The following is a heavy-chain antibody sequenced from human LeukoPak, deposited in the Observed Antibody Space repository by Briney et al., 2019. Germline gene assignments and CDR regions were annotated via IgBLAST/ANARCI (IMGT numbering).Heavy chain of an antibody. J-gene: IGHJ4*02. V-gene: IGHV1-69*13. CDR2: IIPIFGTA. Sequence: ASVKVSCKASGGTFSSYAISWVRQAPGQGLEWMGGIIPIFGTANYAQKFQGRVTITADESTSTAYMELSSLRSEDTAVYYCARSDCSSTSCYTPAYYWGQGTLVTVSS. D-gene: IGHD2-2*02. CDR3: ARSDCSSTSCYTPAYY. CDR1: GGTFSSYA.